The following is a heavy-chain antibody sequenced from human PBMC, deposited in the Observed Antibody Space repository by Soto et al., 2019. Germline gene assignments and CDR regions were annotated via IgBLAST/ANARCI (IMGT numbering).Heavy chain of an antibody. J-gene: IGHJ4*02. V-gene: IGHV3-48*03. CDR3: VRVPGGYCSGGSCYSDY. D-gene: IGHD2-15*01. Sequence: EVQLVESGGGLVQPGGSLRLSCAASGFTFSSYEMNWVRQAPGKGLEWVSYISSSGSTIYYADSVKGRFTISRDNAKNSLYLQMNSLRAEDTAVYYCVRVPGGYCSGGSCYSDYWGQGTLVTVSS. CDR1: GFTFSSYE. CDR2: ISSSGSTI.